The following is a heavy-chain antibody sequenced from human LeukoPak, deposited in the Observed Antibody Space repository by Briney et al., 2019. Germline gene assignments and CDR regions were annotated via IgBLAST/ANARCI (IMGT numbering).Heavy chain of an antibody. D-gene: IGHD3-10*01. Sequence: SETLSLTCAVYGGSFSGYYWSWIRQPPGKGLEWIGEINHSGSTNCNPSLKSRVTISVDTSKNQFSLKLSSVTAADTAVYYCAREDYYGFLYGMDVWGQGTTVTVSS. V-gene: IGHV4-34*01. CDR3: AREDYYGFLYGMDV. J-gene: IGHJ6*02. CDR1: GGSFSGYY. CDR2: INHSGST.